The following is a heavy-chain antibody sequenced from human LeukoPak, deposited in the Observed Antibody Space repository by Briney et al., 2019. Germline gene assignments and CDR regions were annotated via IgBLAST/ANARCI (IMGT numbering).Heavy chain of an antibody. CDR1: GFTFNTYS. Sequence: GGSLRLSCEASGFTFNTYSMNWARQAPGKGLEWVSSIDSSGGYMFYADSVKGRFIISRDDAKDSLYLQMNSLRVEDTAVYYCLRGDRRDYWGQGTLVTVSS. V-gene: IGHV3-21*06. CDR3: LRGDRRDY. J-gene: IGHJ4*02. CDR2: IDSSGGYM.